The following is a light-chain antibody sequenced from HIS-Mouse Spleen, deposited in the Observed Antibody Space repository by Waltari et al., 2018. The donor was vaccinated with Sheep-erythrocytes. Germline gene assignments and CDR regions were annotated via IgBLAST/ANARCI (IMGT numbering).Light chain of an antibody. J-gene: IGLJ1*01. CDR2: DVS. CDR3: CSYAGSYNHV. Sequence: QSALTQPRSVSGSPGQSVTISCTGTSSDVGGYNYVSWYQQHPGKAPKLMIYDVSKRPSWVPDRFSGSTSGNTASLTLSGLQAEDEADYYCCSYAGSYNHVFATGTKVTVL. CDR1: SSDVGGYNY. V-gene: IGLV2-11*01.